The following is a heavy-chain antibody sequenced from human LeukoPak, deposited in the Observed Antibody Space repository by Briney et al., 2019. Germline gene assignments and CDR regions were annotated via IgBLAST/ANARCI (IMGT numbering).Heavy chain of an antibody. CDR3: TKSLYSGTNSDY. Sequence: GGSLRLSCAASGFTFSNPWMHWVRQGTGKRLVWISRISPDGSVTDYADSVKGRFTTSRDNTKNTLYLQMNSLRAEDTALYYCTKSLYSGTNSDYWGQGTLVTVSS. J-gene: IGHJ4*02. V-gene: IGHV3-74*01. D-gene: IGHD1-26*01. CDR1: GFTFSNPW. CDR2: ISPDGSVT.